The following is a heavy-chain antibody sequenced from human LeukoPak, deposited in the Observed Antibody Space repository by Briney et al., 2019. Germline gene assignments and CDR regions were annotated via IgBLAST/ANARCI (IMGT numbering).Heavy chain of an antibody. CDR3: ARAQPYYDFWSGYYTPYYYYYYMDV. D-gene: IGHD3-3*01. J-gene: IGHJ6*03. Sequence: ASAKVSCKASGYTFTSYEINWVPQGPGQGLEWRGWIYPKSGKTGTAQKFQGRVTMTRNTSISTAYMEPSSLRSEDTAVYYCARAQPYYDFWSGYYTPYYYYYYMDVWGKGTTVTVSS. CDR1: GYTFTSYE. CDR2: IYPKSGKT. V-gene: IGHV1-8*01.